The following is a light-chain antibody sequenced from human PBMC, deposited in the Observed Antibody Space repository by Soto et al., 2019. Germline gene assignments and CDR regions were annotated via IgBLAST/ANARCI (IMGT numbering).Light chain of an antibody. Sequence: EIVLTQSPGTLSLSPGERATLSCRASQTINNNYLAWYQQKPGQAPRLLIYGASTRATGIPDRFSGSGSGTDFTLTISRLEPEDFAVYHCQQYADSRTFGQGTKVE. CDR1: QTINNNY. CDR2: GAS. V-gene: IGKV3-20*01. CDR3: QQYADSRT. J-gene: IGKJ1*01.